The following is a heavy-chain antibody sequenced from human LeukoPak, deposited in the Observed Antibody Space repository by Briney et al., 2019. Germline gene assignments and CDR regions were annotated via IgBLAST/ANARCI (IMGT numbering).Heavy chain of an antibody. J-gene: IGHJ4*02. D-gene: IGHD6-19*01. CDR2: INSDGSAT. CDR3: ATDPDSGGWSTFDY. Sequence: PGGSLRLSCAASRFAFSRNWMHWVRQAPGKGLVWVSRINSDGSATHYADSVKGRFTISRDNAKNTLYLQMNSLRAEDTAVYYCATDPDSGGWSTFDYWGQGTLVTVSS. V-gene: IGHV3-74*01. CDR1: RFAFSRNW.